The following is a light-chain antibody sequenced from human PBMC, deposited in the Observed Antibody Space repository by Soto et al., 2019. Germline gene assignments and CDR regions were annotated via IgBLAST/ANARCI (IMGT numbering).Light chain of an antibody. Sequence: EIVLTQSPGTLSLSPGERATLSCRASQGLTNTFLAWYQQKPGQAPRLLIYGASSRAPGIPDRFSGSGSETDFTLTITRLESEDFAVYSCHQYGSSPWTFGQGTKVDIK. CDR1: QGLTNTF. V-gene: IGKV3-20*01. CDR2: GAS. J-gene: IGKJ1*01. CDR3: HQYGSSPWT.